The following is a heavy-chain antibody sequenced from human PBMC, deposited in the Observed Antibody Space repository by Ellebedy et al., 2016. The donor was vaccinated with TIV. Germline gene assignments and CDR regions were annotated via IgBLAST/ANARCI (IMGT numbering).Heavy chain of an antibody. V-gene: IGHV3-74*01. D-gene: IGHD1-26*01. J-gene: IGHJ4*02. CDR2: IKSDGSRP. CDR1: GFTFSSHW. Sequence: GESLKISCAASGFTFSSHWMHWVRQAPGKGLVWVSRIKSDGSRPNYADSVKGRFTISRDNAKNTLYLQMNSLRAEDTAVYYCVRDSLVGATSFDYWGQGTLVSVSS. CDR3: VRDSLVGATSFDY.